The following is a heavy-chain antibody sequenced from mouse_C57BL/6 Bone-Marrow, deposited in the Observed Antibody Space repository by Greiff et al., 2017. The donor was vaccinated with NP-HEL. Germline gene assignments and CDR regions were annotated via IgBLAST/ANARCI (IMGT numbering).Heavy chain of an antibody. J-gene: IGHJ4*01. V-gene: IGHV1-82*01. CDR2: IYPGDGDT. CDR1: GYAFSSSW. Sequence: QVQLKESGPELVKPGASVKISCKASGYAFSSSWMNWVKQRPGKGLEWIGRIYPGDGDTNYNGKFKGKATLTADKSSSTAYMQLSSLTSEDSAVYFCATVYYYGSSYDYAMDYWGQGTSVTVSS. D-gene: IGHD1-1*01. CDR3: ATVYYYGSSYDYAMDY.